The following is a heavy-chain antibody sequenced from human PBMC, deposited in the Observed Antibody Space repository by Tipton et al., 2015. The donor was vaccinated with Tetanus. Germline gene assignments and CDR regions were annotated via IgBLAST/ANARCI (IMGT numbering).Heavy chain of an antibody. D-gene: IGHD5-18*01. CDR3: ARLYSYGSLYWFDP. Sequence: TLSLTCSVSGGSLSTYYWSWIRQPPGKGLEWIGYIFYSGNTNYNPSLKTRATISVDTSKNQFSLKLSSVTAADTAVYYCARLYSYGSLYWFDPWGQGTLVTVSS. CDR2: IFYSGNT. J-gene: IGHJ5*02. V-gene: IGHV4-59*01. CDR1: GGSLSTYY.